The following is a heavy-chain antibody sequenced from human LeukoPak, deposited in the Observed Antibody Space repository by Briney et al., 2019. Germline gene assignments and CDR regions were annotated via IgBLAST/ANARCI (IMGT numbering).Heavy chain of an antibody. Sequence: QRGGALRLSCAASGFTFSTYWMSWVRQAPGKGLGWVANIKEDGNRIYYVDSVKGRFTISRENAKNSLYLQMSSPRAEDTAVYYCARGGWYYFEYWGQGVLVTVSS. J-gene: IGHJ4*02. V-gene: IGHV3-7*01. CDR2: IKEDGNRI. CDR1: GFTFSTYW. CDR3: ARGGWYYFEY.